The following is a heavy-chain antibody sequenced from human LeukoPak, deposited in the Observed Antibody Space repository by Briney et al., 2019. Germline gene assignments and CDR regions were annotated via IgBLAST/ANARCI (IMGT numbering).Heavy chain of an antibody. CDR2: IYNSGRT. J-gene: IGHJ3*02. D-gene: IGHD4-17*01. CDR1: GGSIRSGGYS. Sequence: PSQTLSLTCVVSGGSIRSGGYSWSWLRQPPGKGLEWIGHIYNSGRTNYNPSLKSLVTTSVDTSKNQFSLNLSSVTAADTAVYYCARTYGDSTSELFDIWGQGTMVTVSS. CDR3: ARTYGDSTSELFDI. V-gene: IGHV4-30-4*07.